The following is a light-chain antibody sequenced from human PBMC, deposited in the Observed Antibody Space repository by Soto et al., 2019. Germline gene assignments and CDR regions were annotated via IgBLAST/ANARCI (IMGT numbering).Light chain of an antibody. V-gene: IGLV2-14*01. Sequence: QSALTQPASVSGSPGQSITISCTGTSSDIGSNNYVSWFQQRPGKAPTLIIYEVSNRPSGVPTHFSGSKSGNTASLTISGLLPEDEAGYYCSSYTTTTRLFGGGTKVTVL. CDR2: EVS. CDR1: SSDIGSNNY. J-gene: IGLJ3*02. CDR3: SSYTTTTRL.